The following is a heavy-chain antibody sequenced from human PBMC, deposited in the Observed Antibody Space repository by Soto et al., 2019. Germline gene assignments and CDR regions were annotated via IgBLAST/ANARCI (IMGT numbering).Heavy chain of an antibody. D-gene: IGHD3-22*01. V-gene: IGHV1-2*04. CDR2: INPNRGVT. J-gene: IGHJ4*02. Sequence: ASVKVSCKASGYTFSDSYLHWVRQAPGQGLEWMGWINPNRGVTNYAQKFQGWVTTTSDTFISTAYLELSRLKSDDTAIYYCARGKFYDSTAYYLDYWGQGTLVTVSS. CDR3: ARGKFYDSTAYYLDY. CDR1: GYTFSDSY.